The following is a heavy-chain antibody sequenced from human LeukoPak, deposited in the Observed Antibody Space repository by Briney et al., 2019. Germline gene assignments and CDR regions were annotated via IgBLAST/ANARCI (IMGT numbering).Heavy chain of an antibody. CDR1: GYTFTGYY. D-gene: IGHD3-10*01. CDR3: ARGDYGSGSYYNALGAFDI. J-gene: IGHJ3*02. Sequence: GASVKVSCKASGYTFTGYYMHWVRQAPGQGLEWMGWINPNSGGTNYAQKFQGRVTMTRDTSISTAYMELSRLRSDDTAVYYCARGDYGSGSYYNALGAFDIWGQGTMVTVSS. V-gene: IGHV1-2*02. CDR2: INPNSGGT.